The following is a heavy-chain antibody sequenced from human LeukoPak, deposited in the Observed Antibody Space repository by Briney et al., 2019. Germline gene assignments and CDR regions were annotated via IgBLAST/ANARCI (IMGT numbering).Heavy chain of an antibody. Sequence: VASVKVSCKASGGTFSSYAISWVRQAPGQGLEWMGRIIPIFGIANYAQKFQGRVTITADKSTSTAYMELCSLRSEDTAVYYCARDGLGELSFLYYYYGMDVWGQGTTVTVSS. CDR2: IIPIFGIA. D-gene: IGHD3-16*02. V-gene: IGHV1-69*04. J-gene: IGHJ6*02. CDR3: ARDGLGELSFLYYYYGMDV. CDR1: GGTFSSYA.